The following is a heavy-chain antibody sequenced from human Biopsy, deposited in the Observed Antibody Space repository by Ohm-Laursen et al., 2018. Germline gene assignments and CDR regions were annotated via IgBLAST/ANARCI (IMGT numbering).Heavy chain of an antibody. V-gene: IGHV1-2*02. J-gene: IGHJ3*01. CDR2: ISPNSGGT. CDR3: ARDIMNRIAGLVARSDVFDV. D-gene: IGHD3-16*01. CDR1: GYAVNDYF. Sequence: SVKVSCKGSGYAVNDYFLHWLRQAPGQGPEWMGWISPNSGGTNYAQKFQGRVAMTTDTSTSTVYLELRRLISDDAAVYYCARDIMNRIAGLVARSDVFDVWGQGTLVTVSS.